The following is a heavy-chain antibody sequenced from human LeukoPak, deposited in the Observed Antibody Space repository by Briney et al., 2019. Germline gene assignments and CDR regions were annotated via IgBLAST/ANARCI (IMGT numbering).Heavy chain of an antibody. J-gene: IGHJ4*02. CDR1: GYTFTGYY. CDR3: SRADNVYSGYDFEAEDY. V-gene: IGHV1-2*02. CDR2: INPNSGGT. D-gene: IGHD5-12*01. Sequence: GASVKVSCKASGYTFTGYYMHWVRQAPGQGLEWMGWINPNSGGTNYAQKFQGRVTMTRDTSISTAYMELSRLRSDDTAVYYCSRADNVYSGYDFEAEDYWGQGTLVTVSS.